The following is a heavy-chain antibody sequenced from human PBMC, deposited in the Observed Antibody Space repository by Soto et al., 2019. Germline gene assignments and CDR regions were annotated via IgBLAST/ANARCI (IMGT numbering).Heavy chain of an antibody. CDR2: IHYSGST. Sequence: QVQLQESGPGLVKPSQTLSLTCSVSGDSISGGDYYWSWSRQPPGEALEWIGHIHYSGSTYYNASLKSRLTISLDTSKNEFSLNLSSVTAADTAVYYCARDQRALRYFDYWGHGTLVTVSS. V-gene: IGHV4-30-4*01. J-gene: IGHJ4*01. CDR3: ARDQRALRYFDY. CDR1: GDSISGGDYY.